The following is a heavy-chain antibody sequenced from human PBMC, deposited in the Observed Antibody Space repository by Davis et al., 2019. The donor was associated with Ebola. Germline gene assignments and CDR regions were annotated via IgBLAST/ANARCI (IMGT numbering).Heavy chain of an antibody. CDR2: INPSGGST. Sequence: AASVKVSCKASGYTFISYYMHWVRQAPGQGLEWMGIINPSGGSTSYAQKFQGRVTMTRDTSTSTVYMELSSLRSEDTAVYYCARDLKAVAGSDYWGQGTLVTVSS. D-gene: IGHD6-19*01. CDR3: ARDLKAVAGSDY. V-gene: IGHV1-46*01. J-gene: IGHJ4*02. CDR1: GYTFISYY.